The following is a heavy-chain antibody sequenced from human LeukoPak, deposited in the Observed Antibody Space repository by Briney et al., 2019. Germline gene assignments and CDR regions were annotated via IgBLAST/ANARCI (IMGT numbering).Heavy chain of an antibody. Sequence: SETLSLTCTVSGGSISRYYWSWIRQPPGKGLEWIGYIYYSGSTNYNPSLKSRVTISVDTSKNQYSLKLSSVTAADTAVYYCAGATDDTANYYGMDVWGQGTTVTVSS. J-gene: IGHJ6*02. CDR2: IYYSGST. CDR1: GGSISRYY. D-gene: IGHD4-17*01. V-gene: IGHV4-59*01. CDR3: AGATDDTANYYGMDV.